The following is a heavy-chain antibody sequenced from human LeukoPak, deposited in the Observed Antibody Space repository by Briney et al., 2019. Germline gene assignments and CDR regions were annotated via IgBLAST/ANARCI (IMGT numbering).Heavy chain of an antibody. CDR2: IYYSGST. V-gene: IGHV4-59*01. CDR1: GGTISSYY. CDR3: ARAGSTYSGSYYYGMDV. Sequence: SETLSLTCTVSGGTISSYYWSWIRQPPGKGLEWIGYIYYSGSTNYNPSLKSRVTISVDTSKNQFSLKLSSVTAADTAVYYCARAGSTYSGSYYYGMDVWGQGTTVTVSS. J-gene: IGHJ6*02. D-gene: IGHD1-26*01.